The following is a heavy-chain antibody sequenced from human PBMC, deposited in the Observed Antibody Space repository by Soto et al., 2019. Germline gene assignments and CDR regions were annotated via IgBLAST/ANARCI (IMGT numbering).Heavy chain of an antibody. CDR2: ISSSGSTI. CDR3: ARDIYYYGMDV. Sequence: GGSLRLSCAASGFTFSSYAMHWVRQAPGKGLEWVSYISSSGSTIYYADSVKGRFTISRDNAKNSLYLQMNSLRAEDTAVYYCARDIYYYGMDVWGQGTTVTVSS. CDR1: GFTFSSYA. J-gene: IGHJ6*02. V-gene: IGHV3-48*04.